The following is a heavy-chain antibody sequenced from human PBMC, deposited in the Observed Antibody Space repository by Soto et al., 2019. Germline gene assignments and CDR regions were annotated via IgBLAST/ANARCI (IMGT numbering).Heavy chain of an antibody. J-gene: IGHJ3*01. CDR1: GYNFPNYW. CDR2: IYPGDSDT. Sequence: EVQLVQSGAEVKKPGESLKISCKGSGYNFPNYWIAWVRQMPGKGLEWMGIIYPGDSDTRYSPSFQGQVTISADKSISTTYLQWSSLKALDTAMYYCARWPTNDAFDLWGHGTLVTVSS. V-gene: IGHV5-51*01. CDR3: ARWPTNDAFDL.